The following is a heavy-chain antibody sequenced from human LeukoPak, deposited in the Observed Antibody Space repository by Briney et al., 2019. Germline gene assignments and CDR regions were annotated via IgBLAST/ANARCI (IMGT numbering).Heavy chain of an antibody. D-gene: IGHD2-21*01. CDR1: GFTSSAYA. J-gene: IGHJ6*02. CDR2: IIGRGTST. V-gene: IGHV3-23*01. CDR3: AKPNGNVVAVPMDV. Sequence: PGGSLRLSCAASGFTSSAYAMNWVRQAPGKGLEWVSSIIGRGTSTFYSDSVKGRFTISRDNSKNTLYLQMNSLTAADTAVYYCAKPNGNVVAVPMDVWGRGTTVTVSS.